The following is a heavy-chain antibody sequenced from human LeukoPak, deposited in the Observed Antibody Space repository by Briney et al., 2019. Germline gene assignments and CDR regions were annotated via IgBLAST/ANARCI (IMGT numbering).Heavy chain of an antibody. CDR2: INPNSGGT. D-gene: IGHD6-13*01. J-gene: IGHJ4*02. CDR1: GYTFTGYY. Sequence: ASVKVSCKASGYTFTGYYMHWVRQAPGQGLEWMGWINPNSGGTNYAQKFQGRVTMTRDTSISTAYMELSRLRSDDTAVYYCARVLEAYIAAAGTDYWGQGTLVTVSS. V-gene: IGHV1-2*02. CDR3: ARVLEAYIAAAGTDY.